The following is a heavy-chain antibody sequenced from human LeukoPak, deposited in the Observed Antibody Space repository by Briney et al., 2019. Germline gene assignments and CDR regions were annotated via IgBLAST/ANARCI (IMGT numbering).Heavy chain of an antibody. Sequence: GGSLRLSCAASGFTFRNYWMHWVRQAPGKGLVWVSRINTDGTSTSYADSVKGRFIISRDNSKNTVYLQMNSLSAEDAAVYYCVKDDGWVQYANWGQGTLVTVSS. J-gene: IGHJ4*02. CDR1: GFTFRNYW. CDR3: VKDDGWVQYAN. V-gene: IGHV3-74*01. CDR2: INTDGTST. D-gene: IGHD5-24*01.